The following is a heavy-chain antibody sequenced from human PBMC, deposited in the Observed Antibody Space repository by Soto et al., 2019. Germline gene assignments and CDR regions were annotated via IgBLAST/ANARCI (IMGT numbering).Heavy chain of an antibody. Sequence: EVQLVESGGGLVQPGGSLRLSCAASGFTFSSYDMHWVRQATGKGMEWVSAIGTAGDTYYPGSVKGRFTISRENAKNSLDLQMNSLRAGDTAVYYCARGRGRVATPGVDPWGQGTLVTVSS. CDR2: IGTAGDT. CDR1: GFTFSSYD. D-gene: IGHD5-12*01. V-gene: IGHV3-13*04. CDR3: ARGRGRVATPGVDP. J-gene: IGHJ5*02.